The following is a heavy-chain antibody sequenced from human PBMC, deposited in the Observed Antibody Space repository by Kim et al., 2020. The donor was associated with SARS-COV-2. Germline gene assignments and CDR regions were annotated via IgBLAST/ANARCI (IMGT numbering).Heavy chain of an antibody. V-gene: IGHV4-34*01. CDR1: GGSFSGYY. CDR3: ARANLWFGELSFDY. D-gene: IGHD3-10*01. J-gene: IGHJ4*02. Sequence: SETLSLTCAVYGGSFSGYYWSWIRQPPGKGLEWIGEINHSGSTNYNPSLKSRVTISVDTSKNQFSLKLSSVTAADTAVYYCARANLWFGELSFDYWGQGTLVTVSS. CDR2: INHSGST.